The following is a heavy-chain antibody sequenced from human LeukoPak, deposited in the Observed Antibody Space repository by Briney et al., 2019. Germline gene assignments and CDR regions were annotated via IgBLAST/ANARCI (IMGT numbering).Heavy chain of an antibody. Sequence: SATLSLTCTVSGGSISSSSYYWGWIRQPPGKGLEWIGSIYYSGSTYYNPSLKSRVTISVDTSKNQFSLKLSSVTAADTAVYYCASPSIAAAGPDYWGQGTLVTVSS. J-gene: IGHJ4*02. CDR2: IYYSGST. CDR3: ASPSIAAAGPDY. V-gene: IGHV4-39*01. CDR1: GGSISSSSYY. D-gene: IGHD6-13*01.